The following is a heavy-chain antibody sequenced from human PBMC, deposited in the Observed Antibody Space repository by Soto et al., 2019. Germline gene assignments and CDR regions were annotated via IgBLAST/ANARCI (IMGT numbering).Heavy chain of an antibody. CDR3: ARATPAGSADL. CDR1: GGTNIRDGYY. CDR2: ISDSGSS. Sequence: SETLSLTCTVSGGTNIRDGYYWSWIRQHPGKGLEWIAYISDSGSSYSNPSLKSRVTISADTSKNQFSLRLTSVAAADTAVYFCARATPAGSADLWGQGTLVT. J-gene: IGHJ4*02. D-gene: IGHD2-2*01. V-gene: IGHV4-31*03.